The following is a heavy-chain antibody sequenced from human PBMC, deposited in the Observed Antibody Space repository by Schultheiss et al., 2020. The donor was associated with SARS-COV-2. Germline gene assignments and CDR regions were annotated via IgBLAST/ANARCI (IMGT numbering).Heavy chain of an antibody. Sequence: SETLSLTCTVSGGSVSSGSYYWSWIRQPPGKGLEWIGYIYYSGSTKYNSSLKSRVTISIDTSKNQFSLKLRSVTAADTAVYYCARVYGDYDAYYFDYWGQGTLVTVSS. CDR2: IYYSGST. CDR1: GGSVSSGSYY. CDR3: ARVYGDYDAYYFDY. J-gene: IGHJ4*02. D-gene: IGHD4-17*01. V-gene: IGHV4-61*01.